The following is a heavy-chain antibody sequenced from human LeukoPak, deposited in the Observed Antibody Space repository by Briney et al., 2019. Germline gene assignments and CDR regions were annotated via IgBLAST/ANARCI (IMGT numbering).Heavy chain of an antibody. J-gene: IGHJ5*02. Sequence: ASVKVSCKTSGYSFTGYYIHWVRQAPGQGFEWLGWINPNSGGTNYAQMFQDSVSMTRDTSISTAYMELSSLRLDDTAVYYCARGVAPAGRRLDPWGQGTLITVSS. CDR1: GYSFTGYY. CDR2: INPNSGGT. D-gene: IGHD2-15*01. CDR3: ARGVAPAGRRLDP. V-gene: IGHV1-2*02.